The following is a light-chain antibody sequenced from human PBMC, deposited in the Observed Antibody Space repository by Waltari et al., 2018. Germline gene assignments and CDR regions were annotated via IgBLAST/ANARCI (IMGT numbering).Light chain of an antibody. CDR1: TYDVGGYTF. J-gene: IGLJ2*01. CDR2: YVF. Sequence: QSALTQPASVSASPGQSITHSCTGTTYDVGGYTFSSWYQQHPGKAPKLIIYYVFNRPSGVYNRFSGSKSLNTASLSISGLQAEDEGVYYCSAYTSWSTVIFGGGTKLAVL. CDR3: SAYTSWSTVI. V-gene: IGLV2-14*03.